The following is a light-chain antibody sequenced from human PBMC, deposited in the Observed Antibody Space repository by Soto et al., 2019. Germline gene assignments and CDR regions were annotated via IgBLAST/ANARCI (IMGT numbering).Light chain of an antibody. V-gene: IGKV3-20*01. CDR1: QSVSSNY. Sequence: EIVLTQSPGTLSLSPGERATLSCRASQSVSSNYLAWYQHKPGQAPRLLIYSTSSRATAIPDRFSGSGSGTDFTLTISRLEPEDFAVYYCQQYGSSPYTFGQGTKLEIK. CDR3: QQYGSSPYT. J-gene: IGKJ2*01. CDR2: STS.